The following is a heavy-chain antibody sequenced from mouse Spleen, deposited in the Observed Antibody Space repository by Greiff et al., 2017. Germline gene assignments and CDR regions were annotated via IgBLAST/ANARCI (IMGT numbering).Heavy chain of an antibody. V-gene: IGHV3-6*01. CDR2: ISYDGSN. Sequence: EVKVEESGPGLVKPSQSLSLTCSVTGYSITSGYYWNWIRQFPGNKLEWMGYISYDGSNNYNPSLKNRISITRDTSKNQFFLKLNSVTTEDTATYYCARGYDYDGSWFAYWGQGTLVTVSA. J-gene: IGHJ3*01. CDR1: GYSITSGYY. CDR3: ARGYDYDGSWFAY. D-gene: IGHD2-4*01.